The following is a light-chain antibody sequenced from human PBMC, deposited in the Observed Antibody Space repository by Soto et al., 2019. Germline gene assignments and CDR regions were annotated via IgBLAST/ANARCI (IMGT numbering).Light chain of an antibody. J-gene: IGKJ2*01. CDR2: ATS. CDR1: QSISSY. V-gene: IGKV1-39*01. Sequence: DIQMTQSPSSLSASVGDRVTITCRASQSISSYLNWYQQKPGKAPKLLIYATSSMQSGVTSRFSGSGSGTDFTLTISSLQPEDFETYYCQQSYSTLMYTFGQGTKLEIK. CDR3: QQSYSTLMYT.